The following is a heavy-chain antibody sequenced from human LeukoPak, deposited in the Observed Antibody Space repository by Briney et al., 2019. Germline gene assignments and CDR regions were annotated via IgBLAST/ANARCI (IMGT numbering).Heavy chain of an antibody. D-gene: IGHD1-26*01. CDR2: IYPGDFDT. CDR1: GYSFTSYW. V-gene: IGHV5-51*01. J-gene: IGHJ4*02. CDR3: ARHVSGSYYGFDY. Sequence: HGESLKISCKGSGYSFTSYWIGWVRQMPGKGLEWMGIIYPGDFDTRYSPSFQGQVTISADKSISTAYLQWSSLKASDTAMYYCARHVSGSYYGFDYWGQGTLVTVSS.